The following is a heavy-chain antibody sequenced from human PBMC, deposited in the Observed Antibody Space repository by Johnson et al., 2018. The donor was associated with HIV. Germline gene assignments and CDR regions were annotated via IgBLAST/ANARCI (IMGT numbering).Heavy chain of an antibody. CDR3: ARGVGTYPEGAFDI. D-gene: IGHD1-26*01. CDR2: IKQDGSEK. J-gene: IGHJ3*02. Sequence: VQLVESGGGLVQPGGSLRLSCAASGFTFSSYWMSWVRQAPGKGLEWVANIKQDGSEKYYVDSVKGRFTISRDNAKNSLYLQMNSLRAEDTALYYCARGVGTYPEGAFDIWGQGTMVPVSS. CDR1: GFTFSSYW. V-gene: IGHV3-7*04.